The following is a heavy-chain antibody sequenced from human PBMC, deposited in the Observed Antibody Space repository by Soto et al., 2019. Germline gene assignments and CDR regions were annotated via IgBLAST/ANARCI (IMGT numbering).Heavy chain of an antibody. D-gene: IGHD3-22*01. CDR2: VSSSGTTT. J-gene: IGHJ4*02. Sequence: PGGSLRLSCTASGFTFSSYAMGWVRQAPGKGLEWVSSVSSSGTTTYYADSVRGRFTISRENSKNTLFLQMNSLRAEDTAIYYCAKGYYYESSGYLDYWGQGTLVTVSS. CDR3: AKGYYYESSGYLDY. V-gene: IGHV3-23*01. CDR1: GFTFSSYA.